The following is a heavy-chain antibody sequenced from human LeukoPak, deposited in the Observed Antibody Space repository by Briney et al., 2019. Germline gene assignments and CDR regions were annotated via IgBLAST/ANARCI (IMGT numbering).Heavy chain of an antibody. Sequence: NPSQTLSLTCTVSGGSISSGGYYWSWIRQHPGKGLEWIGHIYYSGSTYYNPSLKSRVTISVDTSKNQFSLKLSSVTAADTAVYYCARAVLRHQAAFDIWGQGTMVTVSS. CDR3: ARAVLRHQAAFDI. J-gene: IGHJ3*02. CDR1: GGSISSGGYY. V-gene: IGHV4-31*03. CDR2: IYYSGST. D-gene: IGHD2/OR15-2a*01.